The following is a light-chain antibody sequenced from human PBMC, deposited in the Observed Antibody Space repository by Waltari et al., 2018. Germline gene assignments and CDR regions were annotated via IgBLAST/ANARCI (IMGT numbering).Light chain of an antibody. Sequence: ELVLTQSPGTLSLSPGEGATHSCRASQSVNGALAWYQQKPGQAPRLLIYHASNRATGIPDRVSGSGSGTDFSLTISRLEPEDFAVYYCQHYLRLPVTFGQGTKVEI. CDR3: QHYLRLPVT. CDR2: HAS. CDR1: QSVNGA. J-gene: IGKJ1*01. V-gene: IGKV3-20*01.